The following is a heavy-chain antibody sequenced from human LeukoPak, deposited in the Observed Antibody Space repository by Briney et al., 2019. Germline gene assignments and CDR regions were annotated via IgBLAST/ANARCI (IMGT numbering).Heavy chain of an antibody. Sequence: GGSLRLSCVASGFTFSSYSMNWVRQAPGKGLEWVSYISSSSRTIYYADSVKGRFTISRDNAKNSLYLQMNSLRAEDTAVYYCARISGYYPEYFDYWGQGTLVTVSS. CDR3: ARISGYYPEYFDY. V-gene: IGHV3-48*04. CDR1: GFTFSSYS. CDR2: ISSSSRTI. J-gene: IGHJ4*02. D-gene: IGHD3-22*01.